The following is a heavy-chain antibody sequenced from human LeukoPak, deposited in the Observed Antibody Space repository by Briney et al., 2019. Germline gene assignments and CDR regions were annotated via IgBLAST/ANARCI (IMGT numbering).Heavy chain of an antibody. V-gene: IGHV3-21*01. CDR2: ISSSSSYM. Sequence: PGGSLRLSCAASGFTFSSNYMSWVRQAPGKGLEWVSSISSSSSYMYYADSVKGRFTISRDNAKNSLYLQMNSLRAEDTAVYYCARQIAVADADYWGQGTLVTVSS. D-gene: IGHD6-19*01. CDR3: ARQIAVADADY. J-gene: IGHJ4*02. CDR1: GFTFSSNY.